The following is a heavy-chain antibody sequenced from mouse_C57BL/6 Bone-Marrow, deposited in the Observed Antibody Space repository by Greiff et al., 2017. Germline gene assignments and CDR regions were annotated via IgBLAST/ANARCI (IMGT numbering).Heavy chain of an antibody. CDR3: ARRRGYDGYGYAMDY. CDR1: GYTFTSYW. V-gene: IGHV1-59*01. D-gene: IGHD2-3*01. CDR2: IDPSDSYT. Sequence: QVQLQQPGAELVRPGTSVKLSCKASGYTFTSYWMHWVKQRPGQGLEWIGVIDPSDSYTNYNQKFKGKATLTVDTYSSTAYMQLSSLTSEDSAVYYCARRRGYDGYGYAMDYWGQGTSVTVSS. J-gene: IGHJ4*01.